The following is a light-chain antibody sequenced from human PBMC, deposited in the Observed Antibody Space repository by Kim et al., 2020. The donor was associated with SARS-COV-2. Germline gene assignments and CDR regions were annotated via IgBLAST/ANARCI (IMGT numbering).Light chain of an antibody. CDR1: NIGSKN. CDR3: QVWDSSTVV. J-gene: IGLJ2*01. V-gene: IGLV3-9*01. CDR2: RDS. Sequence: VSVALGQTARITCGGNNIGSKNLHWYQQKPGQAPVLVIYRDSNRPSGIPERFSGSNSGNTATLTISRAQAGDEADYYCQVWDSSTVVFGGGTQLTVL.